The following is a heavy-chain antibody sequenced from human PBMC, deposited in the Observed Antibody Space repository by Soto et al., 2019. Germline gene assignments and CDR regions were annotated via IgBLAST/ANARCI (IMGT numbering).Heavy chain of an antibody. Sequence: EVQLLESGGGLVQPGGSLRLSCAASGFTFGNYAFSWVRQAPGKGLEWVSVISGGGDATYYPDSVKGRLTTSRDNSKKTVYLQMNSLRAEDTAVYYCAKKSLGSITLPALYYFDYWGQGTLVTVSS. CDR1: GFTFGNYA. J-gene: IGHJ4*02. V-gene: IGHV3-23*01. CDR2: ISGGGDAT. CDR3: AKKSLGSITLPALYYFDY. D-gene: IGHD7-27*01.